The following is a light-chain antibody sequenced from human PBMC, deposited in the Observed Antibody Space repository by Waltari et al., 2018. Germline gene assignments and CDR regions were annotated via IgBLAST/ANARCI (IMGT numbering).Light chain of an antibody. CDR2: GAS. V-gene: IGKV3-20*01. CDR3: QQYGSSPWT. Sequence: EIVLTQSPGNLSLFPGERATISCRASQSVSSSYLAWYQQKPGQAPRLLIYGASSRATGIPDRFSGSGSGTDFTLTISRLEPEDFAVYYCQQYGSSPWTFGQGTKVEIK. CDR1: QSVSSSY. J-gene: IGKJ1*01.